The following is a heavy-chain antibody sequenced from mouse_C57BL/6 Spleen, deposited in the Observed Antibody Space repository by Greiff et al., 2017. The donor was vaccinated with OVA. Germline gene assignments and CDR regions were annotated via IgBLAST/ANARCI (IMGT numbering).Heavy chain of an antibody. V-gene: IGHV5-6*02. D-gene: IGHD1-1*01. Sequence: DVKLVESGGDLVKPGGSLKLSCAASGFTFSSYGMSWVRQTPDKRLEWVATISSGGSYTYYPDSVKGRFTISRDNAKNTLYLQMSSLKSEDTAMYYCASGDYYGSPPGFAYWGQGTLVTVSA. CDR1: GFTFSSYG. CDR2: ISSGGSYT. CDR3: ASGDYYGSPPGFAY. J-gene: IGHJ3*01.